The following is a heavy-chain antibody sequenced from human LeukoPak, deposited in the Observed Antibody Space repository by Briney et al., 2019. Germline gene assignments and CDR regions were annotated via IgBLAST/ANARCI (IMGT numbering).Heavy chain of an antibody. J-gene: IGHJ3*02. Sequence: SVKVSCKASGGTFSSYAISWVRQAPGQGLEWMGGIIPIFGTANYAQKFQGRVTITTDESTSTAYMELSSLRSEDTAVYYCARAMTEQDDDALDIWGQGTMVTVSS. CDR1: GGTFSSYA. CDR2: IIPIFGTA. CDR3: ARAMTEQDDDALDI. D-gene: IGHD3-22*01. V-gene: IGHV1-69*05.